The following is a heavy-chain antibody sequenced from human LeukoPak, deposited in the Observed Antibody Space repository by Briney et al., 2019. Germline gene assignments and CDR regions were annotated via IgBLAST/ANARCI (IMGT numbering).Heavy chain of an antibody. CDR1: GFTFSTYA. J-gene: IGHJ4*02. Sequence: GGSLRLSCAASGFTFSTYAMSWVRQAPGKGLEWVSAISGSGGSTYYADSVEGRFTVSRDNPKNTLYLQMDSLRTEDTAVYYCAKVPHSWGRFDSWGQGTLVTVSS. V-gene: IGHV3-23*01. CDR3: AKVPHSWGRFDS. CDR2: ISGSGGST. D-gene: IGHD3-16*01.